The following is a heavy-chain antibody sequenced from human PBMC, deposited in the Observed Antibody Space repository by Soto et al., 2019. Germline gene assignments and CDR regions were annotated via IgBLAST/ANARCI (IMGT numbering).Heavy chain of an antibody. D-gene: IGHD3-16*01. J-gene: IGHJ1*01. CDR1: GFTFSTYA. V-gene: IGHV3-23*01. CDR2: INKNGGST. Sequence: EVQLLESGGGLVQPGGSLRLSCAASGFTFSTYAMSWVRQAPGKGLEWVSSINKNGGSTFYADSVKGRFTISRDNSKDTLFLQMNSLRAEDTALYYCAKRPSYVFVNWDQGTLVTVSS. CDR3: AKRPSYVFVN.